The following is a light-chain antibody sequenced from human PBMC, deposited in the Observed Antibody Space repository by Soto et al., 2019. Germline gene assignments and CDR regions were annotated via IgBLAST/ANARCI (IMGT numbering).Light chain of an antibody. J-gene: IGKJ2*01. CDR2: QAS. Sequence: DMPMTQSPSTLSASVGDRVTITCRASQSSRAWLAWYQQKPGKAPKLLIYQASILQSGVPSRFSGGGSGTEFTLTISSVQPDDFATYFCQQYDSESYTFGQGTKLEIK. CDR1: QSSRAW. V-gene: IGKV1-5*03. CDR3: QQYDSESYT.